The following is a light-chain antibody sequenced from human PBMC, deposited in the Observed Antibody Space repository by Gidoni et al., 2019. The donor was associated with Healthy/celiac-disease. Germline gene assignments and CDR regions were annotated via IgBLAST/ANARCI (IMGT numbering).Light chain of an antibody. Sequence: DIQMTQAPSSLSASVGDRVTNTCQASQDISNYFNWYQQKPGKAPKLLIYDASNLETGVPSRVSGSGSGTDFTFTISSLQPEDIATYYCQQYDNLPTFGQGTRLEIK. J-gene: IGKJ5*01. CDR2: DAS. CDR1: QDISNY. CDR3: QQYDNLPT. V-gene: IGKV1-33*01.